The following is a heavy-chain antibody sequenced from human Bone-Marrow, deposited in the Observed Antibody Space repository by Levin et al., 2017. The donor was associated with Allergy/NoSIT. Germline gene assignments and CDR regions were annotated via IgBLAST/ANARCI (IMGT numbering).Heavy chain of an antibody. CDR2: IWYDGSNK. J-gene: IGHJ4*02. CDR3: ARAGLRYFDWFFPFDY. V-gene: IGHV3-33*01. Sequence: GGSLRLSCAASGFTFSSYGMHWVRQAPGKGLEWVAVIWYDGSNKYYADSVKGRFTISRDNSKNTLYLQMNSLRAEDTAVYYCARAGLRYFDWFFPFDYWGQGTLVTVSS. CDR1: GFTFSSYG. D-gene: IGHD3-9*01.